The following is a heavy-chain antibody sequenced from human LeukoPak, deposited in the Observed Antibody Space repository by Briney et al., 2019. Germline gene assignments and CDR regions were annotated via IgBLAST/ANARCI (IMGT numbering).Heavy chain of an antibody. V-gene: IGHV3-23*01. CDR1: GFTFSSYA. D-gene: IGHD2-2*01. CDR3: ASRRYCTSTTCPYYFDY. J-gene: IGHJ4*02. Sequence: AGGSLRLSCAASGFTFSSYAMSWVRQAPGRGLEWVSGITTTGNTYYADSVKGRFTSSRDNSKNTLYLQMNSLRAEDTAVYYCASRRYCTSTTCPYYFDYWGQGTLVTVSS. CDR2: ITTTGNT.